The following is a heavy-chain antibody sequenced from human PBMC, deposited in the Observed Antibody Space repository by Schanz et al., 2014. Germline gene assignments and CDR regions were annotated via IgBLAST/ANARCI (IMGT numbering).Heavy chain of an antibody. CDR1: GFTFGAYT. Sequence: EVQLVESGGGLVKPGGSLRLSCVTSGFTFGAYTMNWVRQAPGKGLEWVSVIYSGGSIYYADSVKGRFTISRDNSKNTLYLQMNSLRAEDTAVYYCARDAPWSRELWYFDLWGRGTLVTVSS. CDR2: IYSGGSI. CDR3: ARDAPWSRELWYFDL. D-gene: IGHD1-7*01. J-gene: IGHJ2*01. V-gene: IGHV3-66*01.